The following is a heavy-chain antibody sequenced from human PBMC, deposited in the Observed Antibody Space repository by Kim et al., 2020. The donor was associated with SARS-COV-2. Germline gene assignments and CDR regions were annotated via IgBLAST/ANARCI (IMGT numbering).Heavy chain of an antibody. CDR2: INWNGLST. V-gene: IGHV3-20*01. D-gene: IGHD3-10*01. CDR3: AGEVSGSYPYVFDY. CDR1: GFNFDEYG. J-gene: IGHJ4*02. Sequence: GGSLRLSCEGSGFNFDEYGMSWVRQRPGKVLEWVSGINWNGLSTGDADTVKGRFIISRDSTNKTLYLQMTSLRAEDTALYRCAGEVSGSYPYVFDYWGQGILVTVSS.